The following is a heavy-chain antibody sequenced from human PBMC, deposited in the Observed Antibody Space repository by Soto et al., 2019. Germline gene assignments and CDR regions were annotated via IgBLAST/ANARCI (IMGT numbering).Heavy chain of an antibody. Sequence: LETLSLTCVVSGNSISTTNWWSWVRQSPGKGLEWIGEIYHSGSTNYNPSLKSRVTISVDKSKNQFSLKLSSVTAADTAVYYCARDVGYHYDGSPSGQFDFWGQGTLVTVS. CDR3: ARDVGYHYDGSPSGQFDF. V-gene: IGHV4-4*02. CDR1: GNSISTTNW. D-gene: IGHD3-22*01. J-gene: IGHJ4*02. CDR2: IYHSGST.